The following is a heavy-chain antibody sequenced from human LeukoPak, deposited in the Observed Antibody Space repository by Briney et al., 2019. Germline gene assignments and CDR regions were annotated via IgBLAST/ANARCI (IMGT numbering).Heavy chain of an antibody. J-gene: IGHJ4*02. D-gene: IGHD3-16*02. CDR2: ITSSSSYI. Sequence: GGSLRLSCAASGFTFSTYSMTWVRQAPGKGLEWVSSITSSSSYIYYADSVKGRFTISRDNAKSSLYLQMNSLRAEDTALYYCARHRTASDYWGQGTLVTVSS. V-gene: IGHV3-21*01. CDR1: GFTFSTYS. CDR3: ARHRTASDY.